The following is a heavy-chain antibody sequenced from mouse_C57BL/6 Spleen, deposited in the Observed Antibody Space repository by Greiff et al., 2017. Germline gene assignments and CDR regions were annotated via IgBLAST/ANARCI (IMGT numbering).Heavy chain of an antibody. Sequence: QVQLQQSGPGLVAPSQSLSITCTVSGFSLTSYAISWVRQPPGKGLEWLGVICTGGGTNYDSALKSRLSISKDNSKSQVCLKMHNLQTDDTARYYCDRGRGTDVGYWGQGTTLTVSS. V-gene: IGHV2-9-1*01. J-gene: IGHJ2*01. CDR1: GFSLTSYA. CDR3: DRGRGTDVGY. D-gene: IGHD2-14*01. CDR2: ICTGGGT.